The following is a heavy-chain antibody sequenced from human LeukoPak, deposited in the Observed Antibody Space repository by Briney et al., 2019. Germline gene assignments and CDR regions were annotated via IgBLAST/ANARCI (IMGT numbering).Heavy chain of an antibody. CDR1: GFTFSSYS. CDR3: ATSCSGGSCYGAFDI. CDR2: ISSSSSYI. J-gene: IGHJ3*02. V-gene: IGHV3-21*01. D-gene: IGHD2-15*01. Sequence: GGSLRLSCAASGFTFSSYSMNWVRQAPGKGLEWVSSISSSSSYIYYADSVKGRFTISRDNAKNSLYLQMHSLRAEDTAVYYCATSCSGGSCYGAFDIWGQGTMVTVSS.